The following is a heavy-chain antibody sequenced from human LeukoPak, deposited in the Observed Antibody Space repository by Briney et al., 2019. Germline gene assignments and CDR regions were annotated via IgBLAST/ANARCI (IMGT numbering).Heavy chain of an antibody. CDR2: INQDGSEN. CDR1: GFTFGNFW. CDR3: ARDRGVDTAMVNWFDP. D-gene: IGHD5-18*01. J-gene: IGHJ5*02. Sequence: GGSLRLSCAPSGFTFGNFWMNWVRQAPGRGLEWVANINQDGSENYHMDSVKGRFTISRDNAKNSLYLQMNSLRAEDTALYYCARDRGVDTAMVNWFDPWGQGTLVTVSS. V-gene: IGHV3-7*03.